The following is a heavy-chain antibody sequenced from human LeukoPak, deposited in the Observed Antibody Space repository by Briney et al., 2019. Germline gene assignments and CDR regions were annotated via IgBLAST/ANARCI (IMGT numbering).Heavy chain of an antibody. CDR3: ARDGCSSSTSCYGDNWFDP. V-gene: IGHV1-2*02. J-gene: IGHJ5*02. Sequence: ASVKVSCKASGYTFTGYYMHWVRQAPGQGLEWMGWINPNSGGTNYAQKFQGRVTMTRDTSISTAYMELSRLRSDDTAVYYCARDGCSSSTSCYGDNWFDPWGQGTLVTVSS. D-gene: IGHD2-2*01. CDR2: INPNSGGT. CDR1: GYTFTGYY.